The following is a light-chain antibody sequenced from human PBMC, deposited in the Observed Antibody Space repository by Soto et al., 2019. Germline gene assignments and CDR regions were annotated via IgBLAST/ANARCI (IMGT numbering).Light chain of an antibody. CDR2: DAS. CDR3: QQRGDWHLYT. J-gene: IGKJ2*01. Sequence: EIVMTQSPATLSVSPGERATLSCRASQRVRSYLSWYQQKPGQAPRLLIYDASYRANGTPGRFSGSGSGTDFTLTISSLESEDFAAYYCQQRGDWHLYTFGQGTKVDIK. CDR1: QRVRSY. V-gene: IGKV3-11*01.